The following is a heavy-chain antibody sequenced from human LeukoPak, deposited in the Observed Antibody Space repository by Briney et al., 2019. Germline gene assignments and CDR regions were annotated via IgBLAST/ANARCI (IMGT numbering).Heavy chain of an antibody. Sequence: SETLSLTCTVSGGSISSSSYYWSWIRQPAGKGLEWIGRIYTSGSTHFNPSLKSRVTMSVDTSKNQFSLKLSSVTAADTAVYYCARAPRGGIRDAFDIWGQGTMVTVSS. J-gene: IGHJ3*02. D-gene: IGHD6-13*01. CDR3: ARAPRGGIRDAFDI. CDR1: GGSISSSSYY. V-gene: IGHV4-61*02. CDR2: IYTSGST.